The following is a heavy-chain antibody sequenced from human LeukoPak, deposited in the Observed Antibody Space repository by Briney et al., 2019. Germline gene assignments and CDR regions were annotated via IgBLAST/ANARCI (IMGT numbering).Heavy chain of an antibody. CDR1: GFTVSSNY. D-gene: IGHD7-27*01. J-gene: IGHJ4*02. V-gene: IGHV3-53*01. CDR2: IYSGGSA. Sequence: GGSLRLSCAASGFTVSSNYMSWVRQAPGKGLEWISVIYSGGSAYYADSVKGRFTISRDNSKNTLYLQMNSLRADDTAVYYCLGTTDYWGQGTLVTVSS. CDR3: LGTTDY.